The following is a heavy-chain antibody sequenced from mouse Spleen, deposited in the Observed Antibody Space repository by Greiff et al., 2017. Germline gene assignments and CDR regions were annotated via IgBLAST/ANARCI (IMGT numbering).Heavy chain of an antibody. CDR1: GYSITSGYY. V-gene: IGHV3-6*01. CDR2: ISYDGSN. J-gene: IGHJ4*01. CDR3: ARDDYDGSYGDYAMDY. Sequence: VQLKESGPGLVKPSQSLSLTCSVTGYSITSGYYWNWIRQFPGNKLEWMGYISYDGSNNYNPSLKNRISITRDTSKNQFFLKLNSVTTEDTATYYCARDDYDGSYGDYAMDYWGQGTSVTVSS. D-gene: IGHD1-1*01.